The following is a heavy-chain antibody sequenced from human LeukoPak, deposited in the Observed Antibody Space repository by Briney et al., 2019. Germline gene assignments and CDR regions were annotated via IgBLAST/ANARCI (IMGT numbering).Heavy chain of an antibody. V-gene: IGHV3-30*02. CDR3: ARDEIPSGT. CDR1: GFIFGTYG. Sequence: PGGSLRLSCAASGFIFGTYGMHWVRQAPGKGLEWVTFIRYDGSNKYYADSVKGRFTISRDNSRSTVDLQMNSLRVEDTGIYYCARDEIPSGTWGQGTMVIVSS. D-gene: IGHD6-25*01. CDR2: IRYDGSNK. J-gene: IGHJ3*01.